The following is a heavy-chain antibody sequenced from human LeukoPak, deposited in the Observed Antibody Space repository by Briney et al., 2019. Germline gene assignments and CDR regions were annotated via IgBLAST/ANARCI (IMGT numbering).Heavy chain of an antibody. V-gene: IGHV4-59*08. Sequence: KPSETLSLTCTVSGGSISGYFWSWIRQPPGKGLEFIGYIYYTGNTKYNPSLRSRVTISVDTSKNQFSLKLSSVTAADTALYYCAKHLNSGLDYWGQGALVTVSS. CDR2: IYYTGNT. CDR3: AKHLNSGLDY. D-gene: IGHD6-19*01. J-gene: IGHJ4*02. CDR1: GGSISGYF.